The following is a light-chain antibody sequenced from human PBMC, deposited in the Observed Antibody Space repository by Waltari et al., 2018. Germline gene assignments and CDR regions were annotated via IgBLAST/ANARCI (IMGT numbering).Light chain of an antibody. CDR3: QSYDSSLSGSV. Sequence: QSVLTQPPSVSGAPGQRVTISCTGSSSNIGAGYDVHWYQQLPGTAPNLLISGRNNRPSGVPDRFSASKSCTSASRAITGLQAEDEAEYYCQSYDSSLSGSVFGGGTQLTVL. V-gene: IGLV1-40*01. J-gene: IGLJ7*01. CDR2: GRN. CDR1: SSNIGAGYD.